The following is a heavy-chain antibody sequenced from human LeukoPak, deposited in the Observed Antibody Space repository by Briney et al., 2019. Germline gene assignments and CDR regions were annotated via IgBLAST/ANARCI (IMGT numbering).Heavy chain of an antibody. Sequence: AASVKVSCKASGYTFTGYYMHWVRQAPGQGLEWMGWINPNSGGTNYAQKFQGRVTMTTDTSTSTAYMELRSLRSDDTAVYHCARVGAIAAAGTNDFDYWGQGTLVTVSS. J-gene: IGHJ4*02. CDR1: GYTFTGYY. CDR3: ARVGAIAAAGTNDFDY. V-gene: IGHV1-2*02. CDR2: INPNSGGT. D-gene: IGHD6-13*01.